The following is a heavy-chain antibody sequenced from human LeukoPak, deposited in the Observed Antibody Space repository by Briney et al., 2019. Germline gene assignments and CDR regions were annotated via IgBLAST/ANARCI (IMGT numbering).Heavy chain of an antibody. V-gene: IGHV3-23*01. CDR3: AKDRASSGYYYGDAFDI. D-gene: IGHD3-22*01. CDR2: ISGSGGST. J-gene: IGHJ3*02. CDR1: GFTFSSYA. Sequence: GGSLRLSCAASGFTFSSYAMSWVRQAPGKGLEWVSAISGSGGSTYYADSVKGRFTISRDNSKNTLYLQMNSLRAEDTAVYYCAKDRASSGYYYGDAFDIWGQGTMVTVSS.